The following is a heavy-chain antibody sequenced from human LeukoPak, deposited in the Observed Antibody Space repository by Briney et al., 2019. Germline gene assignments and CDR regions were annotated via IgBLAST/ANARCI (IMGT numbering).Heavy chain of an antibody. Sequence: PGGSLRLSCAASGFTFSSYSMNWVRQAPGKGLEWVSSISSSSSYIYYADSVKGRFTISRDHAKNSLYLQMNSLRAEDTAVYYCARGGFLVVVAATIDYWGQGTLVTVSS. CDR3: ARGGFLVVVAATIDY. CDR1: GFTFSSYS. V-gene: IGHV3-21*01. CDR2: ISSSSSYI. D-gene: IGHD2-15*01. J-gene: IGHJ4*02.